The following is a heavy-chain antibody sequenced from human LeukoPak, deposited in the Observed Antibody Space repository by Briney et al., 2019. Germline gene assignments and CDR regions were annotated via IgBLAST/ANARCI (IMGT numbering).Heavy chain of an antibody. D-gene: IGHD6-19*01. Sequence: GGSLRLSCAASGFTFSTYVMSWVRQAPGKGLEWVSAISGSGGSTYYADSVKGRFTISRDNSKNTLYLQMNSLRAEDTAVYYCAHIAVAGTAPAGAFDIWGQGTMVTVSS. J-gene: IGHJ3*02. CDR3: AHIAVAGTAPAGAFDI. CDR1: GFTFSTYV. CDR2: ISGSGGST. V-gene: IGHV3-23*01.